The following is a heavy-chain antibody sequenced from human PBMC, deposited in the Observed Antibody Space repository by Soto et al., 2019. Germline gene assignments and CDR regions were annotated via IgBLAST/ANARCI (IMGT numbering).Heavy chain of an antibody. CDR1: GGSFSGYY. CDR3: ARAKTRGYSYGQIYYYYGMDV. CDR2: INHSGST. J-gene: IGHJ6*02. D-gene: IGHD5-18*01. Sequence: PSETLSLTYAVYGGSFSGYYLSWIRQPPGKGLEWIGEINHSGSTNYNPSLKSRVTISVDTSKNQFSLKLSSVTAADTAVYYCARAKTRGYSYGQIYYYYGMDVWGQGTTVTVYS. V-gene: IGHV4-34*01.